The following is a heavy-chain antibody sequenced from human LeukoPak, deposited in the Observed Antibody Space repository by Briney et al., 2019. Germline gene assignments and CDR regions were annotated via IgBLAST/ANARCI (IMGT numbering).Heavy chain of an antibody. CDR2: IGPGGDI. CDR1: GFSFTAYS. Sequence: GGSLRLSCAASGFSFTAYSMNWVRQAPGRGLEWISYIGPGGDIYYADSVTGRFTVSRDTAKNSLYLQMNGLRVEDTAVYYCTRRFDSWGQGTLVTVSS. J-gene: IGHJ4*02. CDR3: TRRFDS. V-gene: IGHV3-48*01.